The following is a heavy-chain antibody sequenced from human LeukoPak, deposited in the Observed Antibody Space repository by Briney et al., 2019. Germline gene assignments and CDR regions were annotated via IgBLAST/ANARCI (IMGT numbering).Heavy chain of an antibody. CDR3: ARPAAIPLYYYMDV. CDR1: GFTFSSYG. D-gene: IGHD2-2*01. Sequence: GGSLRLSCAASGFTFSSYGMHWVRQAPGKGLEWVAVISYDGSNKYYADSVKGRFTISRDNAKNSLYLQMNSLRAEDTAVYYRARPAAIPLYYYMDVWGKGTTVTVSS. V-gene: IGHV3-30*03. CDR2: ISYDGSNK. J-gene: IGHJ6*03.